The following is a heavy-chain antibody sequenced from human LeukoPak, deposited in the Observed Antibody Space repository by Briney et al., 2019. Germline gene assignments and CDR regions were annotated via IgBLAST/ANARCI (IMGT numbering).Heavy chain of an antibody. Sequence: PGGSLRLSCAASGFTFSSYGMHWVRQAPGKGLEWVAFIRYDGSNKYYADSVKGRFTISRDNAKNSLYLQMNSLRAEDTAVYYCARDLEFDDILTGYYFLFDYWGQGTLVTVSS. CDR1: GFTFSSYG. J-gene: IGHJ4*02. CDR3: ARDLEFDDILTGYYFLFDY. D-gene: IGHD3-9*01. CDR2: IRYDGSNK. V-gene: IGHV3-30*02.